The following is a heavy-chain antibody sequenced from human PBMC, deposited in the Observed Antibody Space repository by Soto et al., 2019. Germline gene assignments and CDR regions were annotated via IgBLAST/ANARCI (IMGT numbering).Heavy chain of an antibody. D-gene: IGHD3-22*01. CDR3: ARDRWYDSSGYYYGDY. CDR2: ISGNNGYT. CDR1: GYTFTSYG. V-gene: IGHV1-18*01. Sequence: QVQLVQSGAEVKKPGASVKVSCKASGYTFTSYGISWVRQAPGQGLEWMGWISGNNGYTNYAQKLQGRVTMNTDTSTSTAYMELRSLRSDDTAVYYCARDRWYDSSGYYYGDYWGQGTLVTVSS. J-gene: IGHJ4*02.